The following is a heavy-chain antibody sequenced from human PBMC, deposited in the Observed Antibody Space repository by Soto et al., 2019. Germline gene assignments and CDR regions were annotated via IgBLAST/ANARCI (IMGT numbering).Heavy chain of an antibody. CDR3: ASMNGYSSTSSGMEV. CDR2: FCYRRST. V-gene: IGHV4-39*01. J-gene: IGHJ6*01. Sequence: SETLSRTCTASGGYISSSSYYWGWIRRAPRRGLALFGSFCYRRSTYYDLSHKSRDTMSVDTSKKLYSLKLSSVTAVDTAVYYCASMNGYSSTSSGMEVWAQGTTVTVS. D-gene: IGHD6-13*01. CDR1: GGYISSSSYY.